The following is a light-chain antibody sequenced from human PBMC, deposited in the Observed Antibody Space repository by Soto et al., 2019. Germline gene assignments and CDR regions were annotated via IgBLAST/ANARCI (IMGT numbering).Light chain of an antibody. CDR1: QSVSSN. CDR3: MQYNKWPLRT. J-gene: IGKJ1*01. V-gene: IGKV3-15*01. CDR2: DAS. Sequence: EIVMTQSPATLSVSPGERATLSCRASQSVSSNLAWYQQKPGQAPRLLIYDASARAPGTPARFSGSGSGTEFTLTINSLQSEDFGVYFCMQYNKWPLRTFGQGTKVDIK.